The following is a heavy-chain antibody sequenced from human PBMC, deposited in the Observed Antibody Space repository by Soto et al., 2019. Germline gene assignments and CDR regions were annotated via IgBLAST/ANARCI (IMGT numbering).Heavy chain of an antibody. Sequence: QVQLVQSGAEVKKPGASVKVSCKASGYTFTGYYMPWVRQAPGQGLDWMGWINPNRGGTNYAQKFQGWVTMTRDTSIRTAYMELSRLRSDDTAVYYCARVVSRNASSITMVRGFIRDGPIDYWGQGTLVTVSS. CDR3: ARVVSRNASSITMVRGFIRDGPIDY. CDR2: INPNRGGT. CDR1: GYTFTGYY. V-gene: IGHV1-2*04. D-gene: IGHD3-10*01. J-gene: IGHJ4*02.